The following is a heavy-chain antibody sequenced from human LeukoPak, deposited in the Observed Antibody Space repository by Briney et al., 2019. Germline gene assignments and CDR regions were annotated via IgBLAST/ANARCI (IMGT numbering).Heavy chain of an antibody. J-gene: IGHJ4*02. D-gene: IGHD6-19*01. V-gene: IGHV3-20*04. CDR1: GFTFDDYG. Sequence: GGSLRLSCAASGFTFDDYGMSWVRQAPGKGLEWVSGINWNGGSAGYADSVKGRFTMSRDNAKNYLYMQMHSLRAEDTALYYCAREGSSGLFDYWSQGTLVTVSS. CDR2: INWNGGSA. CDR3: AREGSSGLFDY.